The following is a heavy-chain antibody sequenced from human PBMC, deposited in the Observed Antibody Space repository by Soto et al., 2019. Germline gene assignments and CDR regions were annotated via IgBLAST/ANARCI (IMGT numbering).Heavy chain of an antibody. V-gene: IGHV3-74*01. J-gene: IGHJ5*01. CDR1: GLTFSTYW. Sequence: VQLVQSGGGLVQPGGSLRLSCAASGLTFSTYWMHWVRQAPGKGLVWVSRINTDGSSTNYADSVKGRFTISRDNAKNTLYLQMNSLRAEDTAGYYCATVCGYNWFDSWGQGTLVTVSS. D-gene: IGHD3-16*01. CDR2: INTDGSST. CDR3: ATVCGYNWFDS.